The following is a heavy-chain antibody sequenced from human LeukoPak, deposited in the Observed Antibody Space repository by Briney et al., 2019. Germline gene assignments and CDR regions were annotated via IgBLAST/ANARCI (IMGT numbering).Heavy chain of an antibody. CDR3: AKDRGYCSSTSCYTSYYFDY. J-gene: IGHJ4*02. Sequence: PGGSLRLSCAAYGFTFDDYAMHWVRQAPGKGLEWVSLITWDGGSTNYADSVKGRFTISKDNSKNSLYLQMNSLRAEDTALYYCAKDRGYCSSTSCYTSYYFDYWGQGTLVTVSS. D-gene: IGHD2-2*02. CDR1: GFTFDDYA. CDR2: ITWDGGST. V-gene: IGHV3-43D*03.